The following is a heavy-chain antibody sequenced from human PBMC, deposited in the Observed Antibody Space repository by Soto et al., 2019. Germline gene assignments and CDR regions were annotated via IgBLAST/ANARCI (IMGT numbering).Heavy chain of an antibody. CDR3: ARYSSNWFQTEGMDV. CDR1: GDSISRYY. D-gene: IGHD6-13*01. CDR2: IDSSGNS. V-gene: IGHV4-4*07. Sequence: SETLSLTCTVSGDSISRYYWNWIRQPAGKGLEGIGRIDSSGNSNYKPSLKSRVIMSVDTSKKQFSLKVTSVTAADTAVYYCARYSSNWFQTEGMDVWGQGTTVTVSS. J-gene: IGHJ6*02.